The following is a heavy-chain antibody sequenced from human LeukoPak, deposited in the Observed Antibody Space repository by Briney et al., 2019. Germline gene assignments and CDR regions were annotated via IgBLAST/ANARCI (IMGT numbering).Heavy chain of an antibody. Sequence: GGSLRLSCAASGFTFSSYGMHWVRQAPGKGLEWVAVISYDGSNKYYADSVKGRFTISRDNSKNTLYLQMNSLRAEDTAVYYCARDWAGSAWLTRALEYWGQGILVTVSS. CDR1: GFTFSSYG. CDR3: ARDWAGSAWLTRALEY. V-gene: IGHV3-30*03. J-gene: IGHJ4*02. D-gene: IGHD6-19*01. CDR2: ISYDGSNK.